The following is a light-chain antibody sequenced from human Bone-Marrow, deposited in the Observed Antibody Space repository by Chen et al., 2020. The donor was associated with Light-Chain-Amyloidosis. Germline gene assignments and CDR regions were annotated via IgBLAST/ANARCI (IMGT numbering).Light chain of an antibody. CDR2: AVS. J-gene: IGLJ1*01. Sequence: QSPLTQPASGFGSPGRSITTPGPGTGGDVGTYNYVSWYQQHPGKAPKVMIYAVSNRPSGVSNRFSGSKSGNTASLTISGLQAEDEADYYCSSFTSSSSYVFGPGTKVTVL. CDR3: SSFTSSSSYV. CDR1: GGDVGTYNY. V-gene: IGLV2-14*01.